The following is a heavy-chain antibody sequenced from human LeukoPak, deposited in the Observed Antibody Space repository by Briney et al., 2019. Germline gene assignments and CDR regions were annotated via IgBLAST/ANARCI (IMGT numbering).Heavy chain of an antibody. CDR2: INPNSGGT. CDR1: GYTFTGYY. V-gene: IGHV1-2*02. CDR3: ARATMVRGALGS. D-gene: IGHD3-10*01. Sequence: GAAVKSSCKASGYTFTGYYMQWVRQGPGQGLEWMGWINPNSGGTNYAQKFQGRVTMTRDTSISTAYMELSRLRSDDTAVYDCARATMVRGALGSWGQGTLVTVSS. J-gene: IGHJ4*02.